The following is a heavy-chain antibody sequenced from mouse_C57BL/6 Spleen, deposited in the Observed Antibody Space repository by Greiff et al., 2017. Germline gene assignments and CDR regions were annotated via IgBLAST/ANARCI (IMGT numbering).Heavy chain of an antibody. D-gene: IGHD1-1*01. CDR1: GYSITSGYY. Sequence: EVKLQQSGPGLVKPSQSLSLTCSVTGYSITSGYYWNWIRQFPGNKLEWMGYISYDGSNNYNPSLKNRISITRDTSKNQFFLKLNSVTTEDTATYYCARGPGSSLNYWGQGTTLTVSS. V-gene: IGHV3-6*01. CDR3: ARGPGSSLNY. J-gene: IGHJ2*01. CDR2: ISYDGSN.